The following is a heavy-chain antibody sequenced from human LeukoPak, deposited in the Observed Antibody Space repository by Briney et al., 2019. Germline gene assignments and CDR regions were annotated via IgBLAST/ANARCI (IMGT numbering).Heavy chain of an antibody. CDR1: GGSISSYY. CDR3: ARRIRLRFLEWLSHQSWFDP. J-gene: IGHJ5*02. CDR2: INHSGST. Sequence: PSETLSLTCTVSGGSISSYYWSWIRQPPGKGLEWIGEINHSGSTNYNPSLKSRVTISVDTSKNQFSLKLSSVTAADTAVYYCARRIRLRFLEWLSHQSWFDPWGQGTLVTVSS. V-gene: IGHV4-34*01. D-gene: IGHD3-3*01.